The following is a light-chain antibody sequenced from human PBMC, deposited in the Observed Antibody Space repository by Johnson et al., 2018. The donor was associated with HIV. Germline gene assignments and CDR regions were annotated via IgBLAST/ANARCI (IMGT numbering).Light chain of an antibody. Sequence: QPVLTQPPSVSAAPGQTVTISCSGSSSNIGNNYVSWYHHLPGTAPKLLIYDNDKRPSGTPDRLSGSKSATSAPPGITGLQTGDAADYYCGTWETSLSAGLLYVFGPGTKVTVL. V-gene: IGLV1-51*01. CDR3: GTWETSLSAGLLYV. J-gene: IGLJ1*01. CDR1: SSNIGNNY. CDR2: DND.